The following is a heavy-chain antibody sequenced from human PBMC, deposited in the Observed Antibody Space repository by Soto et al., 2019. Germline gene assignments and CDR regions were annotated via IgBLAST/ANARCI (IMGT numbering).Heavy chain of an antibody. CDR3: AKNPGYYYDSTGYHFDY. J-gene: IGHJ4*02. D-gene: IGHD3-22*01. CDR2: ISYGGGTT. V-gene: IGHV3-23*01. CDR1: ECTFSNYA. Sequence: GGSLRLPCAASECTFSNYAMSWVRQAPGKGLEWVSAISYGGGTTYYADSVKGRFTISRDNSKNTLYLQMNSLRAEDTAVYYCAKNPGYYYDSTGYHFDYWGQGTLVTVSS.